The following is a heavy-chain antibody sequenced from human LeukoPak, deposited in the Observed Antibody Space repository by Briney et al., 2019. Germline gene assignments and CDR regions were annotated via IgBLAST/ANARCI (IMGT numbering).Heavy chain of an antibody. Sequence: GGSLRLSCAASGFTFSSYAMSWVREAPGKGLEWVAGISGSGGNTYYADSVKGRFTVSRDNSKSTLYLKMHSLRAHDTAVSYCAKDLVPSQIRGVECTFDYWGHGTLVTVSS. CDR1: GFTFSSYA. D-gene: IGHD3-10*01. CDR3: AKDLVPSQIRGVECTFDY. V-gene: IGHV3-23*01. J-gene: IGHJ4*01. CDR2: ISGSGGNT.